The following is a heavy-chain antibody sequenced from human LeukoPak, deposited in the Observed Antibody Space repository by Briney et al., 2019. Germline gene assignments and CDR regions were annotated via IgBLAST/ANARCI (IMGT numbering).Heavy chain of an antibody. D-gene: IGHD3-10*01. J-gene: IGHJ4*02. CDR2: FDPEDGET. CDR3: AAMIRGVIVPHFEY. Sequence: ASVKVSCKVSGYTLTELSMHWVRQAPGKGLEWMGGFDPEDGETIYAQKFQDMVIMTEDTSTETAYMEIRSLRSEDTAVYYCAAMIRGVIVPHFEYWGQGTLVTVSS. CDR1: GYTLTELS. V-gene: IGHV1-24*01.